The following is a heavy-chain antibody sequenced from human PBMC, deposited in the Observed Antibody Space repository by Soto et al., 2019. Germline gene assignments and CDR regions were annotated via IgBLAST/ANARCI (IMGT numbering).Heavy chain of an antibody. CDR2: IIPIFGTA. CDR3: ASGRFLEWLPQLYYFDY. D-gene: IGHD3-3*01. J-gene: IGHJ4*02. CDR1: GGTFSSYA. Sequence: ASVKVSCKASGGTFSSYAISWVRQAPGQGLEWMGGIIPIFGTANYAQKFQGRVTITADESTSTAYMELSSLRSEDTAVYYCASGRFLEWLPQLYYFDYWGQGTLVTVSS. V-gene: IGHV1-69*13.